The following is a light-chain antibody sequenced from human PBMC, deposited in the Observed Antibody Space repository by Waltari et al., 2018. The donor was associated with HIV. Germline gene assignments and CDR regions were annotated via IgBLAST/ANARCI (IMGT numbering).Light chain of an antibody. CDR2: KAS. Sequence: DIQMTQSPSTLSASVGDRVTISCRASQSISSWLAWYQQKPGKAPKLLIYKASTLESGVPSRFSGSGSGTEFTLTISSLQPEDCATYYCQQANNYPITLGQGTRLEIK. CDR3: QQANNYPIT. V-gene: IGKV1-5*03. J-gene: IGKJ5*01. CDR1: QSISSW.